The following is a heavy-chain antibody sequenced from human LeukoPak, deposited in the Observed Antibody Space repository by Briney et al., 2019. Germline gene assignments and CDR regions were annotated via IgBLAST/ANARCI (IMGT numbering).Heavy chain of an antibody. J-gene: IGHJ4*02. Sequence: PGGTLRLFCAASAFSFSSHAMSWVRQAPGKTLEWVSSISGSGGRTYYADSLRGRFTISRDNSKNTLFLQMNSLRAEDSAVYYCARGAALVGTASFIFDYWGQGILVTVSS. D-gene: IGHD1-26*01. CDR3: ARGAALVGTASFIFDY. CDR1: AFSFSSHA. V-gene: IGHV3-23*01. CDR2: ISGSGGRT.